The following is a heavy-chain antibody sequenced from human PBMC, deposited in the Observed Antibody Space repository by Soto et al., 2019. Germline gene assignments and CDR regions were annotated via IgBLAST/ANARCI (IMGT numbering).Heavy chain of an antibody. D-gene: IGHD4-17*01. J-gene: IGHJ4*02. CDR3: ARDPSNDYGGDTFDY. Sequence: QLVQSGAEVKKPGSSVKVSCKASGGTFSSYAIHWVRQAPGQGLEWLGKIIPSYDRTNYAQKFQGRVIVTADTYTTTAYMELSSLRSDDTAVYYCARDPSNDYGGDTFDYWGQGTLVTVSS. V-gene: IGHV1-69*06. CDR1: GGTFSSYA. CDR2: IIPSYDRT.